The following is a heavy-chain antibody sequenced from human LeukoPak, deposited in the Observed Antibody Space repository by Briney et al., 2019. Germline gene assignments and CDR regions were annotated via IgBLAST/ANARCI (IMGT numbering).Heavy chain of an antibody. D-gene: IGHD3-9*01. CDR2: IKEDGSEE. J-gene: IGHJ1*01. Sequence: GGSLRLSCVASGFSFGSFWMSWVRQAPGKGLEWVANIKEDGSEEHYLESVKGRFTISRDNAKNIVFLQMNSLREEDSAVYYCGRDPYFQYWGQGTGVIVSS. CDR3: GRDPYFQY. V-gene: IGHV3-7*01. CDR1: GFSFGSFW.